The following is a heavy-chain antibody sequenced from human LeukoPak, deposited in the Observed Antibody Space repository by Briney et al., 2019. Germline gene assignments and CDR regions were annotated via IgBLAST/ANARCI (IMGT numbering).Heavy chain of an antibody. Sequence: KPSETLSLTCAVSGYSISSGYYWGRIRQPPGKGLEWIGSISHSGSTYYNPSLKSRVTISVDTSKNQFSLKLSSVTAADTAVYYCARQVLNYYYYMDVWGKGTTVTVSS. V-gene: IGHV4-38-2*01. CDR3: ARQVLNYYYYMDV. CDR1: GYSISSGYY. J-gene: IGHJ6*03. CDR2: ISHSGST.